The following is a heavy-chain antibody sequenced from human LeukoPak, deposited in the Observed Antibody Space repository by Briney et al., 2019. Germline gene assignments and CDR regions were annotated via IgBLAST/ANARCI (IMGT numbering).Heavy chain of an antibody. V-gene: IGHV3-7*03. CDR2: ITEDGSEK. CDR1: GFMFRNYW. CDR3: AKRGVVIRVILVGFHKEAYYFES. Sequence: GGSLRLSCAATGFMFRNYWMGWVRQAPGKGLEWVANITEDGSEKYYVDSVKGRFTISRDNPKNTLYLQMNSLRAEDTAFYFCAKRGVVIRVILVGFHKEAYYFESWGQGALVTVSS. D-gene: IGHD3-22*01. J-gene: IGHJ4*02.